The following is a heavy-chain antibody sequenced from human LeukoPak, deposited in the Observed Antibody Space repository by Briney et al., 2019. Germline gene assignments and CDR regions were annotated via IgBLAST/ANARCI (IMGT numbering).Heavy chain of an antibody. CDR3: ARHSWYDNWFDP. J-gene: IGHJ5*02. CDR2: IYYSGST. CDR1: GGSISSSSYY. D-gene: IGHD6-13*01. V-gene: IGHV4-39*07. Sequence: SETLSLTCTVSGGSISSSSYYWGWIRQPPGKGLEWIGSIYYSGSTYYNPSLKSRVTISVDTSKNQFSLKLSSVTAADTAVYYCARHSWYDNWFDPWGQGTLVTVSS.